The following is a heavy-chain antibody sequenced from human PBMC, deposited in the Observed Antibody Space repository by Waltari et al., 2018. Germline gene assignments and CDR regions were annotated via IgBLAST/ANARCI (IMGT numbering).Heavy chain of an antibody. CDR2: ISFFGNT. V-gene: IGHV4-39*01. J-gene: IGHJ2*01. CDR3: SGQERVVPGNYWYFHL. Sequence: WFRQPPGNGIEGFGSISFFGNTFHNPPLKSRVTISRDSSKNQNYMILESVTAADTALYYCSGQERVVPGNYWYFHLWGRGTCVIVSS. D-gene: IGHD3-3*01.